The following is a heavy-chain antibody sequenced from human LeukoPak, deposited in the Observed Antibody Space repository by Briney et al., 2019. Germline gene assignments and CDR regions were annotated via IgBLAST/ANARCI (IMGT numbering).Heavy chain of an antibody. V-gene: IGHV3-74*01. J-gene: IGHJ4*02. CDR2: INSDGSAI. D-gene: IGHD6-13*01. CDR3: ARENGAAAPGN. Sequence: GGSLRLSCAASGFTFGSFWMHWVRQAPGKGLIWVSGINSDGSAIGYAESVKGRFTISRDNAKNTLYLQMNSLRAEDTAMYYSARENGAAAPGNWGQGTLVTVSS. CDR1: GFTFGSFW.